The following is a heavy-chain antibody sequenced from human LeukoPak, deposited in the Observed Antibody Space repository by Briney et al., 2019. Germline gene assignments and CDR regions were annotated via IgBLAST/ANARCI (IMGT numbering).Heavy chain of an antibody. CDR1: GYTFTSYG. D-gene: IGHD3-16*01. CDR2: ISAYNGNT. CDR3: ASVSWGLRLGRLNAFDI. V-gene: IGHV1-18*01. Sequence: ASVKVSCKASGYTFTSYGISWVRQAPGQGLEWMGWISAYNGNTNYAQKLQGRVTMTTDTSTSTAYMELRSLRSDDTAVYYCASVSWGLRLGRLNAFDIWAKGQWSPSLQ. J-gene: IGHJ3*02.